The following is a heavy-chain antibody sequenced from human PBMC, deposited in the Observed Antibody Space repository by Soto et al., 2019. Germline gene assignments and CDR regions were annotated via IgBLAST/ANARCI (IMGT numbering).Heavy chain of an antibody. J-gene: IGHJ4*02. V-gene: IGHV3-15*07. CDR3: TTDLPSSSAWANDF. CDR2: IMYNNDAEST. Sequence: EVQLVESGGGLVQPGGSLRLSCAASGFTFSDAWMNWVRQAPCKGLEWVARIMYNNDAESTNYAAPVKGRFTISRDDSKHTLFLQMDSLKTEDTAIYYCTTDLPSSSAWANDFWGQGTLVTVSS. CDR1: GFTFSDAW. D-gene: IGHD3-22*01.